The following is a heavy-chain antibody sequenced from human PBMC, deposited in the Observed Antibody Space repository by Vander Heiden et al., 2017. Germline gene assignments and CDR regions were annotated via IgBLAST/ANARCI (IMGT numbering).Heavy chain of an antibody. Sequence: QVQLQESGPGLVKYSETLSLTCTVSGGSVTSHHWSWIRQPPGKGLEWIGYIFYSGGTNYNPSLKSRVTISVDTSKNQFSLRLSSVTAADTAVYYCARLRDGYNSFDYWGQGTLVTVSS. V-gene: IGHV4-59*08. CDR2: IFYSGGT. CDR1: GGSVTSHH. CDR3: ARLRDGYNSFDY. J-gene: IGHJ4*02. D-gene: IGHD5-12*01.